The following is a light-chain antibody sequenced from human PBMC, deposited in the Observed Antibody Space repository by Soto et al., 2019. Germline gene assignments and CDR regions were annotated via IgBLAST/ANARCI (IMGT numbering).Light chain of an antibody. V-gene: IGKV3-11*01. Sequence: EIVLTQSPATLSFSPCEIATLSCRASQSVSSYLAWYQQKPGQAPRLLIYDASNRATGIPARFSGSGSGTDFTLTISSLEPEDFAVYYCQQRSNWRGTFGQGTRLEIK. J-gene: IGKJ5*01. CDR2: DAS. CDR3: QQRSNWRGT. CDR1: QSVSSY.